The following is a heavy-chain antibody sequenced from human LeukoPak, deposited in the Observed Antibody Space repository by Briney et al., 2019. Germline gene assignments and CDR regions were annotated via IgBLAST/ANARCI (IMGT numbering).Heavy chain of an antibody. J-gene: IGHJ4*02. CDR1: GFTFSSYG. Sequence: PGGSLRLSCAASGFTFSSYGMHWVRQAPGKGLEWVAFIRYDGSNKYYADSVKGRFTISRDNSKNTLYLQMNSLRAEDTAVYYCARGYSYDSSGYGALDYWGQGTLVTVSS. D-gene: IGHD3-22*01. V-gene: IGHV3-30*02. CDR2: IRYDGSNK. CDR3: ARGYSYDSSGYGALDY.